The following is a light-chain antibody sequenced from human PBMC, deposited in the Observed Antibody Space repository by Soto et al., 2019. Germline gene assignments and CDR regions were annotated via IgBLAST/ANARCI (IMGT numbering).Light chain of an antibody. Sequence: EIVMTQSPATLSVSPGERATLSCRASQSVSSNLAWYQQKPGQAPRLLIYGASTRATGIPARFSGSGSGTEFTLTISSMQSEDFAVYYCQQYNTWPPKPFGQGTKVEIK. J-gene: IGKJ1*01. CDR2: GAS. CDR3: QQYNTWPPKP. V-gene: IGKV3-15*01. CDR1: QSVSSN.